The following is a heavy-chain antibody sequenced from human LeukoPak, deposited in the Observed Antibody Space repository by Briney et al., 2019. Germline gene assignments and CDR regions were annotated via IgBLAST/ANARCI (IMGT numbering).Heavy chain of an antibody. V-gene: IGHV3-23*01. CDR2: ISGSGGST. CDR1: GFTFSSYA. CDR3: AKARFSPYYFDY. Sequence: GGSLRLSCAASGFTFSSYAVSWVRQAPGKGLEWVSAISGSGGSTYYADSVKGRFTISRDNSKNTLYLQMNSLRAEDTAVYYCAKARFSPYYFDYWGQGTLVTVSS. J-gene: IGHJ4*02. D-gene: IGHD3-16*01.